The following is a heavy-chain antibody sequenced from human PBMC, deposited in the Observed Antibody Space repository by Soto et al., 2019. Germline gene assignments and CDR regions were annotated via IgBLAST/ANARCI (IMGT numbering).Heavy chain of an antibody. CDR1: GFILRNYW. CDR2: IKEDGSEK. CDR3: ARYRSLDP. V-gene: IGHV3-7*03. J-gene: IGHJ5*02. Sequence: GGSLRLSCADSGFILRNYWMIWVRQAPGMGLQWVASIKEDGSEKYYVDPVKGRFTISRENAKNSLYLQMNSLRAEDTAVYYCARYRSLDPWGQGILVTVSS. D-gene: IGHD3-16*02.